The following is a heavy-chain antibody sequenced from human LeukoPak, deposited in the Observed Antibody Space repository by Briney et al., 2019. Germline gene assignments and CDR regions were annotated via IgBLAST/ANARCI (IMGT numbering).Heavy chain of an antibody. V-gene: IGHV4-4*07. D-gene: IGHD6-13*01. J-gene: IGHJ5*02. CDR2: LYVSGAT. CDR3: ARDRAAGFDP. CDR1: GGSISSYY. Sequence: VKPSETLSLTCSVSGGSISSYYWNWIRQSAGKGLEWIGRLYVSGATDYNPSLKSRVTISVDTSKNQFSLKLSSVTAADTAVYYCARDRAAGFDPWGQGTLVTVSS.